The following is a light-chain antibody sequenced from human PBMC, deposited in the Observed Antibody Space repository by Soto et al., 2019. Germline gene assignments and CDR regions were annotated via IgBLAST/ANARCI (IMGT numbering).Light chain of an antibody. V-gene: IGKV3-20*01. CDR3: QQYERSPTT. Sequence: EIVLTQSPGTLPLSPGERATLSCRASQSVSSTYLARYQQKPGQAPSLLIYGASRRATGIPDRFSGSGSGTDFTLTSSRLEPEDFAVYYCQQYERSPTTFGGGTKVEIK. CDR2: GAS. J-gene: IGKJ4*01. CDR1: QSVSSTY.